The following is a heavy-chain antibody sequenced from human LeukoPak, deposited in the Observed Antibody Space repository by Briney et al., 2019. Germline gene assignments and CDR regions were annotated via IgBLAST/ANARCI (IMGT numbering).Heavy chain of an antibody. CDR3: ARSRYSSSSGLDFDY. J-gene: IGHJ4*02. CDR1: GGPISSDY. D-gene: IGHD6-6*01. V-gene: IGHV4-4*07. Sequence: PSETLSLTCTVSGGPISSDYWSWIRQPAGKGLEWIGHIYTSGSTYYNPSLKSRVTISVDKSKNQFSLKLSFVTAADTAVYYCARSRYSSSSGLDFDYWGRGTLVTVSS. CDR2: IYTSGST.